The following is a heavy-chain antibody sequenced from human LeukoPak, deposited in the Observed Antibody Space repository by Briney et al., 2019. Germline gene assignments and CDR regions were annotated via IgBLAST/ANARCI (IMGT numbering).Heavy chain of an antibody. CDR3: AKVGYYYGMDV. Sequence: PGGSLRPACAASASTFSSYAMRWVRPPPGEGLEWVSAISGSGGSTYYADSVKGRFTISRDNSKNTLYLQMTSLRAEDTPVYYCAKVGYYYGMDVWGQGTTVTVSS. V-gene: IGHV3-23*01. CDR2: ISGSGGST. J-gene: IGHJ6*02. CDR1: ASTFSSYA.